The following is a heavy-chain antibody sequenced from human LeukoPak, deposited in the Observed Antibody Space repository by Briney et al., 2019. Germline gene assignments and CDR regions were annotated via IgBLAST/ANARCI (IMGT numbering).Heavy chain of an antibody. J-gene: IGHJ5*02. Sequence: GASVKVSCKASGYTFTSYDINWVRQATGQGLEWMGWMNPNSGNTGYAQKFQGRVTITRNTSISTAYMELSSLRSEDTAVYYCAREGGYSNYNWFDPWGQGTLVTVSS. CDR3: AREGGYSNYNWFDP. V-gene: IGHV1-8*03. CDR1: GYTFTSYD. D-gene: IGHD4-11*01. CDR2: MNPNSGNT.